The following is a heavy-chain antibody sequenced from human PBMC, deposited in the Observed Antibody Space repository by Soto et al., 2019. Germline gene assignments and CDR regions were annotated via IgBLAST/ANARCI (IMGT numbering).Heavy chain of an antibody. CDR3: ARTYYYDSSGYYSPLGYFDY. D-gene: IGHD3-22*01. Sequence: PWEFLRISCRGSGYSFTSYWIGWVRQMPGKGLEWMGIIYPGDSDTRYSPSFQGQVTISADKSISTAYLQWSSLKASDTAMYYCARTYYYDSSGYYSPLGYFDYWGQGTLVTVSS. CDR2: IYPGDSDT. J-gene: IGHJ4*02. V-gene: IGHV5-51*01. CDR1: GYSFTSYW.